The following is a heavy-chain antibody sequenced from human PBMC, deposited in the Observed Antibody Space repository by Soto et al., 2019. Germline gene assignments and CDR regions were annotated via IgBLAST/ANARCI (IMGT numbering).Heavy chain of an antibody. J-gene: IGHJ6*02. D-gene: IGHD3-9*01. V-gene: IGHV4-59*12. CDR2: IYYSGST. CDR3: ARDILTGRYGMDV. Sequence: QVQLQESGPGLVKPSETLSLTCTVSGGSINSSYWTWIRQPPGKGLEWIGYIYYSGSTNSNPSLKSRVTTSLDTSKNQFSLKLSSVTAADTAVYYCARDILTGRYGMDVWGQGTTVTVSS. CDR1: GGSINSSY.